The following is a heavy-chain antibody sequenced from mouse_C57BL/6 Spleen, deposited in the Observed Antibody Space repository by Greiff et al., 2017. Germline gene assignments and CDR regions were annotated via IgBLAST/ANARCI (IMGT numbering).Heavy chain of an antibody. Sequence: VQLQQSGPVLVKPGASVKMSCKASGYTFTDYYMNWVKQSHGKSLEWIGVINPYNGGTSYNQKFKGKATLTVDKSSSTAYMELNSLTSEDSAVYYCARNDYDGWYFDVWVTATTVTVSS. J-gene: IGHJ1*03. V-gene: IGHV1-19*01. CDR3: ARNDYDGWYFDV. CDR2: INPYNGGT. D-gene: IGHD2-4*01. CDR1: GYTFTDYY.